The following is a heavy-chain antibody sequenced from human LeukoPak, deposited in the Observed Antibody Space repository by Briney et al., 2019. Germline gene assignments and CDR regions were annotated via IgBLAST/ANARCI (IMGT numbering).Heavy chain of an antibody. J-gene: IGHJ4*02. CDR3: ARPVAGGYWSFGY. V-gene: IGHV3-53*01. D-gene: IGHD1-1*01. CDR1: GFAVSSIY. CDR2: IYDSGAT. Sequence: GGSLRLSCAASGFAVSSIYMGWVRQAPEKGLEWVSLIYDSGATAYADSVKGRFTISRDSSKNTLSLQMNNLRAEDTAVYYCARPVAGGYWSFGYWGQGVLVTVST.